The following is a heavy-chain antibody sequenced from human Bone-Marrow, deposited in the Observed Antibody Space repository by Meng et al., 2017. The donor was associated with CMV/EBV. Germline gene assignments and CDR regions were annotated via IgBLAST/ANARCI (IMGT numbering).Heavy chain of an antibody. CDR2: IYYSGST. Sequence: SETLSLTCAVYGGSFSGYYWSWIRQPPGKGLEWIGYIYYSGSTNYNPSLKSRVTISVDTSKNQFSLKLSSVTAADTAVYYCARRIGYCSSTSCFYYYYGMDVWGQGTTVTISS. CDR1: GGSFSGYY. V-gene: IGHV4-59*01. J-gene: IGHJ6*01. CDR3: ARRIGYCSSTSCFYYYYGMDV. D-gene: IGHD2-2*01.